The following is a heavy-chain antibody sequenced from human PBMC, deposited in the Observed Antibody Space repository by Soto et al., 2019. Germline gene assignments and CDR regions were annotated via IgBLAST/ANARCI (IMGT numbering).Heavy chain of an antibody. D-gene: IGHD4-17*01. CDR3: ARTVNLGDYEDL. Sequence: QVQLQESGPGLVKPSQTLSLSGTVSVDSFRSGGHYWTWIRQHPGKGLEFIGYIYDSGNTYYNLSLNSRVFRSLDTSKNQFALRLNSVTVADTAVYYWARTVNLGDYEDLWGQGTRVTVSS. V-gene: IGHV4-31*03. CDR2: IYDSGNT. CDR1: VDSFRSGGHY. J-gene: IGHJ5*02.